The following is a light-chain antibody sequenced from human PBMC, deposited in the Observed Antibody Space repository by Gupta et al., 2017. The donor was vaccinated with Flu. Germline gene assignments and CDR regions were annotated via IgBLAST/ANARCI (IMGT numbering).Light chain of an antibody. CDR2: ENN. CDR3: GTLDSSLSAVV. V-gene: IGLV1-51*02. Sequence: KVTISCSGSSSNIGNNYVSWYQQLPGTAPKLLIYENNKRPSGIPDRFSGSKSGTSATLGITGLQTGDEADYYCGTLDSSLSAVVFGGGTKLTVL. CDR1: SSNIGNNY. J-gene: IGLJ3*02.